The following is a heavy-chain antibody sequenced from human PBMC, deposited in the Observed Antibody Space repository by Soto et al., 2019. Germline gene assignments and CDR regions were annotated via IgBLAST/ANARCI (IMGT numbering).Heavy chain of an antibody. Sequence: EVQLLESGGGLVQPGGSLRLSCAASGFTFSSYAMKWVRQAPGKGLEWVSLIGESGTTTYYADSVKGRFTISRDNSGNTLFLEKYSLRAEDTAVYYCARYIPGVRYDGMYVWGQGTTVTVSS. D-gene: IGHD2-2*01. CDR2: IGESGTTT. J-gene: IGHJ6*02. CDR1: GFTFSSYA. CDR3: ARYIPGVRYDGMYV. V-gene: IGHV3-23*01.